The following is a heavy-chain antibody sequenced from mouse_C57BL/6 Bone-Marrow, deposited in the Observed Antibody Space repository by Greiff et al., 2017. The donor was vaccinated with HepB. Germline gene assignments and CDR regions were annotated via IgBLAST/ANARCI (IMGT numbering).Heavy chain of an antibody. CDR2: ISSGGCYT. CDR1: GFTFSSYG. CDR3: ARHDAY. Sequence: EVQGVESGGDLVKPGGSLKLSCAASGFTFSSYGMSWVRQTPDKRLEWVATISSGGCYTYYPDSVKGRFTISRDNAKNTLYLQMSSLKSEDTAMYYCARHDAYWGQGTLVTVSA. J-gene: IGHJ3*01. V-gene: IGHV5-6*01.